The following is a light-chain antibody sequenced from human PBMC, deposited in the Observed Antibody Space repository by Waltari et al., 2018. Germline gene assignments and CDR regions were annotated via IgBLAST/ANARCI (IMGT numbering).Light chain of an antibody. CDR2: WAS. CDR3: QQYFRAPLT. J-gene: IGKJ1*01. V-gene: IGKV4-1*01. Sequence: DIVMTQSPHSLSVSLGERATINCKSSQNILYSLINKSYVAWYQKKPGQPPKLLIHWASDREPGVPDRFSGSGSATDFTLTISSLQAEDVAVYYCQQYFRAPLTFGQGTKVEI. CDR1: QNILYSLINKSY.